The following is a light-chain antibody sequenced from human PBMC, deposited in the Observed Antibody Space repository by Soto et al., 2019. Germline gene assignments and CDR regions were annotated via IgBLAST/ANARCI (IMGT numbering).Light chain of an antibody. V-gene: IGKV1-5*03. J-gene: IGKJ1*01. CDR3: QQYNSYSWT. CDR2: KAS. Sequence: DIQMTQSPSTLSASRGDRVTITCRASQSISSWLAWYQQKPGKAPKLLIHKASSLESGVPSRFSGSGSGTEFTLTISSLQPDDFATYYCQQYNSYSWTFGQGTKVEIK. CDR1: QSISSW.